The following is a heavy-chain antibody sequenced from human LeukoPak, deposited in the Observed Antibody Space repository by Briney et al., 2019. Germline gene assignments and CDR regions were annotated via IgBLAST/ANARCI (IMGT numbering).Heavy chain of an antibody. CDR1: GGSFSGYY. CDR2: INHSGST. D-gene: IGHD2-15*01. Sequence: PSETLSLTCAVYGGSFSGYYWSWIRQPPGKGLEWIGEINHSGSTNYNPPLKSRVTISVDTSKNQFSLKLSSVTAADTAVYYCARGGPYCSGGSCYSGYYYYGMDVWGQGTTVTVSS. J-gene: IGHJ6*02. CDR3: ARGGPYCSGGSCYSGYYYYGMDV. V-gene: IGHV4-34*01.